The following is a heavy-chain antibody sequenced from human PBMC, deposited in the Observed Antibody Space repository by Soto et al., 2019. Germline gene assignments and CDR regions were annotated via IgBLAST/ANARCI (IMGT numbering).Heavy chain of an antibody. Sequence: QVQLQESGPGLVKPSQTLSLTCTVSGGSISTDDHYWSWIRQPPGKGLEWIGYIYYTGSTHYNPSLKSRLFTSLDTSKHQFSLQLTSVTAADTAVYYCASLRSRWNIDYWGQGTLGTVSS. V-gene: IGHV4-30-4*01. CDR3: ASLRSRWNIDY. D-gene: IGHD6-13*01. CDR2: IYYTGST. J-gene: IGHJ4*02. CDR1: GGSISTDDHY.